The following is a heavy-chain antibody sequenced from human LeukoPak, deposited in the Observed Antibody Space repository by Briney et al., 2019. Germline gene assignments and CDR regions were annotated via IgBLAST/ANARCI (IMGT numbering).Heavy chain of an antibody. D-gene: IGHD4-11*01. J-gene: IGHJ4*02. CDR1: GFTFSSYG. V-gene: IGHV3-30*02. CDR3: AKDAQRGFDYSHSLDY. Sequence: GGSLLPSCAASGFTFSSYGMHWVRQAPGKGLEWVAFIRYDGSNKYYADSVKGRFTISRDNSKNTLYLQMNSLRAEDTAVYYCAKDAQRGFDYSHSLDYWGQGELLTVPS. CDR2: IRYDGSNK.